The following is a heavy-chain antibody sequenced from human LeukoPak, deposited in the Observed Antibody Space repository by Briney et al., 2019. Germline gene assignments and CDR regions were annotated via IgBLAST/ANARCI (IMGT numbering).Heavy chain of an antibody. Sequence: GGSLRLSCAASGFTFSNYWMHWVRQAPGKGLVWVSHINSDGSSTSYADSVKGRFTTSRHNSKKTRYLQMNSLRAEDTAVYFCARVGSGWYDFDYWGEGTLVTVSS. V-gene: IGHV3-74*01. CDR3: ARVGSGWYDFDY. CDR1: GFTFSNYW. D-gene: IGHD6-19*01. J-gene: IGHJ4*02. CDR2: INSDGSST.